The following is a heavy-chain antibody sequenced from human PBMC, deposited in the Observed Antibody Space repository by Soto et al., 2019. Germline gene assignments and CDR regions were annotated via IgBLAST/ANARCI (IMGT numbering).Heavy chain of an antibody. Sequence: GGSLRLSCAASGFTFSSYAMSWVRQAPGKGLEWVSAISGSGGSTYYADSVKGRFTISRDNSKNTLYLQMNSLRAKDTAVYYCAKDEYYYDSSGSDYWGQGTLVTVSS. CDR1: GFTFSSYA. D-gene: IGHD3-22*01. CDR2: ISGSGGST. J-gene: IGHJ4*02. V-gene: IGHV3-23*01. CDR3: AKDEYYYDSSGSDY.